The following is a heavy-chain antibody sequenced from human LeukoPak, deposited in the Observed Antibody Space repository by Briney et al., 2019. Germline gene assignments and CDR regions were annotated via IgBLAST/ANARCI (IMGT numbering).Heavy chain of an antibody. CDR1: GFTFSSYP. V-gene: IGHV3-23*01. Sequence: PGGSLRLSCAASGFTFSSYPMTWVRQAPGKGLEWVSTITGSGGSIYYAESVKGRFTISRDNSKNTLYLHTNSLRAEDTAVYFCAKVQGGISAREMDYWGQGTLLTVSS. CDR3: AKVQGGISAREMDY. CDR2: ITGSGGSI. J-gene: IGHJ4*02. D-gene: IGHD6-13*01.